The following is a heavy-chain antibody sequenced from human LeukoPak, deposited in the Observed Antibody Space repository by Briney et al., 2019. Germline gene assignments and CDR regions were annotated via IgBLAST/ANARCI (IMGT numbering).Heavy chain of an antibody. V-gene: IGHV1-18*01. CDR2: ISGYNGNT. J-gene: IGHJ4*02. CDR1: GYTLTSYG. D-gene: IGHD3-10*01. CDR3: ARDPAFRGAHMEY. Sequence: ASVKVSCKASGYTLTSYGFSWVRQAPGQGLEWMGWISGYNGNTNYAQNLQGRVTMTIDTSTSTAYMELRGLRSDDTAVYYCARDPAFRGAHMEYWGQGPLVTVSS.